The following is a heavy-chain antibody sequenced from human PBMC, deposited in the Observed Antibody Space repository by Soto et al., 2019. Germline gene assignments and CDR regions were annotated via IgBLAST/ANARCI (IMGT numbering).Heavy chain of an antibody. D-gene: IGHD3-10*01. CDR1: GFTFSNHW. CDR3: ARGSTDSYPGSRIFDF. CDR2: IKEDGSST. J-gene: IGHJ4*02. Sequence: GGSLRLSCAASGFTFSNHWMNWVRHVPGRGMEWLAKIKEDGSSTYFADSVRGRFTISRDNSKKTLYLQMTSLTAEDSAMYYCARGSTDSYPGSRIFDFWGRGTLVTVSS. V-gene: IGHV3-7*03.